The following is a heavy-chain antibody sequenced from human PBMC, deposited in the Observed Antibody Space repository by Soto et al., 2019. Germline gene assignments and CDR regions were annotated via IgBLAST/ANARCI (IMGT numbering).Heavy chain of an antibody. D-gene: IGHD2-2*01. Sequence: EVQLLESGGGLVQPGGSLRLSCAASGFSFNNYAMNWVRQAPGQGLEWVSAISDSGSTYYADAVKGRFTISRDNSKNTLYLQMKSLTSEDTAVYFCAKDVGGHYCTPTSCLYLVPSWGRGTVVTASS. V-gene: IGHV3-23*01. CDR1: GFSFNNYA. CDR2: ISDSGST. J-gene: IGHJ5*02. CDR3: AKDVGGHYCTPTSCLYLVPS.